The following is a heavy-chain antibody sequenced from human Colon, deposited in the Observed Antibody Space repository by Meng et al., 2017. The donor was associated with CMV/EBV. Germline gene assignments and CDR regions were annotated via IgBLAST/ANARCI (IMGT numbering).Heavy chain of an antibody. Sequence: GESLKISCAASGFTFSSYEMNWVRQAPGKGLEWVSYISSSGSTIYYADSVKGRFTISRDHAKNSLYLQMNSLRAEDTAVYYCARDRRIAAVQRAFDYWGQGTLVTVSS. J-gene: IGHJ4*02. CDR2: ISSSGSTI. D-gene: IGHD6-13*01. CDR1: GFTFSSYE. CDR3: ARDRRIAAVQRAFDY. V-gene: IGHV3-48*03.